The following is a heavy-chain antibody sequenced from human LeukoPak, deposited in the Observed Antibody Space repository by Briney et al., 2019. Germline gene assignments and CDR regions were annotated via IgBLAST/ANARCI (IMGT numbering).Heavy chain of an antibody. V-gene: IGHV4-4*07. CDR2: IYASGST. CDR1: GASITSYY. Sequence: SETLSLTCAVSGASITSYYWSWIRQPAGKGLEWIGRIYASGSTTYNPSLKSRVTMAVDTSKTQFSLKLSSVTAADTAVYYCARDSGTTGEVKFDPWGQGTLATVSA. J-gene: IGHJ5*02. D-gene: IGHD3-10*01. CDR3: ARDSGTTGEVKFDP.